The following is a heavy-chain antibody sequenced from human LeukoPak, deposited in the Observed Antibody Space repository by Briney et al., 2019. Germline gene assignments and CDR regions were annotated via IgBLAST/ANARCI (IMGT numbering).Heavy chain of an antibody. CDR1: GDPIPISSDYK. J-gene: IGHJ4*02. V-gene: IGHV4-61*08. Sequence: SETLSLTCTVSGDPIPISSDYKGSCSRQPPRKGLEWIGYIYYSGSTNYNPSLQSRVNISVDTSNNQFSLKLTSVTAADTAVYYCAREYSAFDFWGQGTLVTVSS. D-gene: IGHD5-12*01. CDR3: AREYSAFDF. CDR2: IYYSGST.